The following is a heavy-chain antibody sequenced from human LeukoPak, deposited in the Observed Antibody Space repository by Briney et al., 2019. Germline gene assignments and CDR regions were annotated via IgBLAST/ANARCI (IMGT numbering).Heavy chain of an antibody. CDR2: INSDGSSK. J-gene: IGHJ4*02. D-gene: IGHD1-14*01. V-gene: IGHV3-74*01. CDR1: GFTFSSYW. CDR3: ARLEPPLNYFDY. Sequence: GGSLRLSCAASGFTFSSYWMHWVRQARGKGLVWVSRINSDGSSKIYADSVKGRFNISRDKAKNRLYVQMNSLRAEDTAVYYCARLEPPLNYFDYCGQGTLVTVSS.